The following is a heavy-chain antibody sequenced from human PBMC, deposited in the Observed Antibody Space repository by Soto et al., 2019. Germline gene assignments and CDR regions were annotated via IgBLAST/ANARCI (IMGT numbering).Heavy chain of an antibody. D-gene: IGHD6-6*01. CDR1: GGTFSSYA. J-gene: IGHJ4*02. CDR3: ARAPSIAARPGFFDY. V-gene: IGHV1-69*13. CDR2: IIPIFGTA. Sequence: GASVKVSCKASGGTFSSYAISWVRQAPGQGLEWMGGIIPIFGTANYAQKFQGRVTITADESTSTAYMELSSLRSEDTAVYYCARAPSIAARPGFFDYWSQGTLVTVSS.